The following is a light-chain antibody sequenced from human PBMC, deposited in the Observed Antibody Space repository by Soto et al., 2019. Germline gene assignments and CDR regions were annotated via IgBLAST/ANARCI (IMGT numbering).Light chain of an antibody. V-gene: IGLV2-14*03. CDR1: SSDVGGYDY. Sequence: QSVLTQPASVSGSPGQSITISCTGTSSDVGGYDYVSWYQQHPGKAPKLLIYDVSNRPSGVSTRFSGSKSGNTASLTISGLQAEDDGDYYCSSYRARRLYVFGSGTKVTVL. CDR3: SSYRARRLYV. J-gene: IGLJ1*01. CDR2: DVS.